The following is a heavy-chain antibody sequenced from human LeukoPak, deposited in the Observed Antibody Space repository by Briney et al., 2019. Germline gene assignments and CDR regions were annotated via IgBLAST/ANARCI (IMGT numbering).Heavy chain of an antibody. J-gene: IGHJ5*02. CDR3: ARDLPSGRCTNGVCYLGQSWFDP. D-gene: IGHD2-8*01. CDR2: INPNSGGT. Sequence: GASVKVSCKASGYTFTGYYMHWVRQAPGQGLEWMGWINPNSGGTNYAQKFQGRVTMTRDTSISTAYMELSRLRSDDTAVYYCARDLPSGRCTNGVCYLGQSWFDPWGQGTLVTVSS. CDR1: GYTFTGYY. V-gene: IGHV1-2*02.